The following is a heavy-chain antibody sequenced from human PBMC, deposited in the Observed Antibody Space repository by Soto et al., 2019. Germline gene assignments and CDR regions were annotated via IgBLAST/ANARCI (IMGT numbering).Heavy chain of an antibody. CDR3: VRPLHDYGIWYFDL. V-gene: IGHV4-39*01. J-gene: IGHJ2*01. D-gene: IGHD4-17*01. Sequence: SGTLSLTCTVSGGSISSSSYYWGWIRQPPGKGLEWIGSIYYSGSTYYNPSLKSRVTISVDTSKNQFSLKLSSVTAADTAVYYCVRPLHDYGIWYFDLWGRGTLVTVSS. CDR1: GGSISSSSYY. CDR2: IYYSGST.